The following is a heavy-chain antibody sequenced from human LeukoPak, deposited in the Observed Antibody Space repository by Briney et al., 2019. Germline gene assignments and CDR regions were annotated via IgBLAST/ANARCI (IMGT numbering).Heavy chain of an antibody. CDR1: GFTFSSYS. CDR2: ISSSSSTM. V-gene: IGHV3-48*01. J-gene: IGHJ6*03. CDR3: ARDPDYYYYYMDV. Sequence: GGSLRLSCAASGFTFSSYSMNWVRQAPGKGLEWVAYISSSSSTMYYADSVKGRFTISRDNAKNSLYLQMNSLRAEDTAVYYCARDPDYYYYYMDVWGKGTTVTVSS.